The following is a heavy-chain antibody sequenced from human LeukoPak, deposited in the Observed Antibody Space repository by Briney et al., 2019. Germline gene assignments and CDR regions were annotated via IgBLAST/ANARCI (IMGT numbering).Heavy chain of an antibody. Sequence: SETLSLTCAVYGGSFSGYYWSWIRQPPGKGLEWIGEINHSGSTNYNPSLKSRVTISVDTSKNQFSLKLSSVTAADTAVYYCARGSGHCSSTSCYMGLGSEHDYWGQGTLVTVSS. D-gene: IGHD2-2*02. V-gene: IGHV4-34*01. J-gene: IGHJ4*02. CDR3: ARGSGHCSSTSCYMGLGSEHDY. CDR2: INHSGST. CDR1: GGSFSGYY.